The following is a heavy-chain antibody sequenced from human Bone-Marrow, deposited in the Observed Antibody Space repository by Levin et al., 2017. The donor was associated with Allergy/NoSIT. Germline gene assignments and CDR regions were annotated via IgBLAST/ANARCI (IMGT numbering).Heavy chain of an antibody. CDR1: GYIFSSYY. D-gene: IGHD2-21*01. V-gene: IGHV1-46*01. J-gene: IGHJ2*01. Sequence: ASVKVSCEASGYIFSSYYIHWMRQAPGQGLEWMGMINPTGGRTYYAQNFQDRVTVTSDTSTSTAYMELSSLRYEDTAIYYCARKRLGQGYFDLWGRGTLVTVSS. CDR2: INPTGGRT. CDR3: ARKRLGQGYFDL.